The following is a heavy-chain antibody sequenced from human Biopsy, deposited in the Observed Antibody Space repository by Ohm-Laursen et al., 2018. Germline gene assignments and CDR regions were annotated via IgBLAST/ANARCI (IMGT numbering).Heavy chain of an antibody. CDR3: ARGPSGTAAGRFAS. Sequence: SLRLSCAASGFIFSSYWMNWVRQTPEKGLEWVANMNQDGSEEHYVDSVKGRFTISRDNSKSSPYLQMNSLRDEDTAVYYCARGPSGTAAGRFASWGQGTLVTVSS. CDR1: GFIFSSYW. CDR2: MNQDGSEE. J-gene: IGHJ4*02. D-gene: IGHD6-13*01. V-gene: IGHV3-7*04.